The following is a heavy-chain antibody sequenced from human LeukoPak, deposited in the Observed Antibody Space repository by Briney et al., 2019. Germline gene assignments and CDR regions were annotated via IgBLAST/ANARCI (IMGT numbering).Heavy chain of an antibody. D-gene: IGHD3-10*01. V-gene: IGHV4-34*01. CDR2: INHSGST. Sequence: SETLSLTCAVYGGSFSGDYWSWIRQPPGKGLEWIGEINHSGSTNYNPSLKSRVTISVDTSKNQFSLKLSSVTAADTAVYYCARGWGYGSGRTNFDYWDQGTLVTVSS. CDR1: GGSFSGDY. CDR3: ARGWGYGSGRTNFDY. J-gene: IGHJ4*02.